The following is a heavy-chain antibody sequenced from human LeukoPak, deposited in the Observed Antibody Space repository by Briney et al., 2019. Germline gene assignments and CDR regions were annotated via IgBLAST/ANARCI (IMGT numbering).Heavy chain of an antibody. CDR2: ISSSSSHI. J-gene: IGHJ4*02. D-gene: IGHD1-26*01. CDR3: AKDLRSSADSKMGAADY. Sequence: PGGPLRLSCAASGFTFSNYSMNWVPQAPGKGVEWVSSISSSSSHIYYADSVEDQFTISRDNAKRSLYLPMNSLRAEAPAVYYCAKDLRSSADSKMGAADYWGQGTLVTVSS. V-gene: IGHV3-21*01. CDR1: GFTFSNYS.